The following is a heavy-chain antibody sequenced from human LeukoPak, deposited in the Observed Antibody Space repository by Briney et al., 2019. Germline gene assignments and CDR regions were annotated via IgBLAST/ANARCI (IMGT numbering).Heavy chain of an antibody. CDR3: AKVKYYGSGSYFDAFDI. CDR2: ISGSGGST. V-gene: IGHV3-23*01. J-gene: IGHJ3*02. CDR1: GFTFSSYA. D-gene: IGHD3-10*01. Sequence: HTGESLRLSCAASGFTFSSYAMSWVRQAPGKGLEWVSAISGSGGSTYYADSVKGRFTISRDNSKNTLYLQMNSLRAEDTAVYYCAKVKYYGSGSYFDAFDIWGQGTMVTVSS.